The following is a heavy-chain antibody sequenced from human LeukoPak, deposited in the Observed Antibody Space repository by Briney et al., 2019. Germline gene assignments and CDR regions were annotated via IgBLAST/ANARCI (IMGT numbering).Heavy chain of an antibody. CDR1: GYTFTNYG. D-gene: IGHD2-2*01. J-gene: IGHJ4*02. CDR3: ARGLRGSPAFDY. Sequence: ASVKVSCKASGYTFTNYGLSWVRQAPGQGLEWMGWINPNSGGTNYAQKFQGRVTMTRNTSINTAYMELSRLRSDDTAVYYCARGLRGSPAFDYWGQGTLVTVSS. V-gene: IGHV1-2*02. CDR2: INPNSGGT.